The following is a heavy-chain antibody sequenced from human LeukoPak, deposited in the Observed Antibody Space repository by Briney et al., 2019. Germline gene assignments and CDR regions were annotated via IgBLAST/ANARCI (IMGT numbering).Heavy chain of an antibody. V-gene: IGHV3-74*01. CDR2: INSDGSDT. CDR1: GCTFSSYW. D-gene: IGHD3-10*01. CDR3: AKNGPGLDYFDY. Sequence: RGSLRLSCAASGCTFSSYWMHWVRQAPGKGLVWVSRINSDGSDTTYADSVKGRFTISRDNAKNTLYLQMNSLRAEDTAVYYCAKNGPGLDYFDYWGQGTLVTVSS. J-gene: IGHJ4*02.